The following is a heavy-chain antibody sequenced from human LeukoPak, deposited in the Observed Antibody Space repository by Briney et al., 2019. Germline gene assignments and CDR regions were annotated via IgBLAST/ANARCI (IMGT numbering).Heavy chain of an antibody. J-gene: IGHJ4*02. CDR3: AHGELGVFY. Sequence: HPGGSLRLSCAASGFTFSSYSMHWVRQAPGKGLEWVAVISYDGSNEYYADPVKDRFTISRDNSRNTLYLQMNSLRAEDTAVYYCAHGELGVFYWGQGTLVTVSS. CDR2: ISYDGSNE. D-gene: IGHD3-16*01. CDR1: GFTFSSYS. V-gene: IGHV3-30-3*01.